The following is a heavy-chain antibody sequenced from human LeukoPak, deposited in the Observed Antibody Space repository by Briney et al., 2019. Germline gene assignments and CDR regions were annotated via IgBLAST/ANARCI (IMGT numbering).Heavy chain of an antibody. V-gene: IGHV3-30*02. D-gene: IGHD3-10*01. Sequence: PGGSLRLSCAASGFTFSYNGMHWVRQAPGKGLEWVTFIRYDGSNKYYADSVKGRFTISRHNSKNTLYLQMNSLRAEDTAVYYCANIPLGYYGSGSYFSRADAFDIWGQGTMVTVSS. CDR2: IRYDGSNK. CDR3: ANIPLGYYGSGSYFSRADAFDI. CDR1: GFTFSYNG. J-gene: IGHJ3*02.